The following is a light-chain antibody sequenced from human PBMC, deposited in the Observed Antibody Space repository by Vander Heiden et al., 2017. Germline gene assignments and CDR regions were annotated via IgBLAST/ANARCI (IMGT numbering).Light chain of an antibody. CDR1: QSISSY. CDR2: AAS. V-gene: IGKV1-39*01. CDR3: QQSDSTPIT. J-gene: IGKJ4*01. Sequence: DIQVTQFPSSLSASVGDRVTITCRSSQSISSYLNWYQQKPGKAPKLLIYAASSLQSGVPSRFSGSGSGTDFTLTIRRLQPEDFATYSCQQSDSTPITFGGGTKVDIK.